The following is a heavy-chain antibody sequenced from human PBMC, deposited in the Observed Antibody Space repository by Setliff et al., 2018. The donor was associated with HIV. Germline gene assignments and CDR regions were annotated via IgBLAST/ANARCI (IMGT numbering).Heavy chain of an antibody. D-gene: IGHD1-1*01. CDR3: AKGYTWSVVGALDV. Sequence: ASVKVSCKASGYLFTNQYITWVRQAPGQGLEWMGWISPHNGNTKYGEKFQARVTMTADTSTTAAYMELRSLTSDDTAMYYCAKGYTWSVVGALDVWGKGTRVTVSS. CDR1: GYLFTNQY. J-gene: IGHJ6*04. CDR2: ISPHNGNT. V-gene: IGHV1-18*01.